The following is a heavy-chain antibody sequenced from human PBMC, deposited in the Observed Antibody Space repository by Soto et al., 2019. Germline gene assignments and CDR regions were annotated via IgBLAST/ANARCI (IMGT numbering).Heavy chain of an antibody. J-gene: IGHJ4*02. CDR1: GFTFSNYW. Sequence: PGGSLRLSCAASGFTFSNYWMHWVRQAPGKGLVWVSRIKSDGISTNYADSVKGRFTISRGNAKNTLYLQMNSLRAEDTAVYYCARDNWNSFWGQGTLVTVSS. CDR2: IKSDGIST. CDR3: ARDNWNSF. D-gene: IGHD1-7*01. V-gene: IGHV3-74*01.